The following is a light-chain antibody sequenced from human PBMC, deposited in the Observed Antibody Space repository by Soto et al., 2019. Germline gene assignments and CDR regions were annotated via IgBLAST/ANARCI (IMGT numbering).Light chain of an antibody. CDR2: KAS. Sequence: DIQMTQSPSTLSASVGDRVTITCRASQCISSWLAWYQQKPGKAPRLLIYKASSLESGVPSRFSGSDSGTEFTLTISSLQPDDFATSYCQQYNSYSWTFGQGTKVEIK. CDR1: QCISSW. CDR3: QQYNSYSWT. J-gene: IGKJ1*01. V-gene: IGKV1-5*03.